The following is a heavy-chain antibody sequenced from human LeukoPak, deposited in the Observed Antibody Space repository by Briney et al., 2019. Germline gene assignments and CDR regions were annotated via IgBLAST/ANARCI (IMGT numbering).Heavy chain of an antibody. CDR2: MNPNSGNT. D-gene: IGHD2-2*01. J-gene: IGHJ6*02. V-gene: IGHV1-8*01. CDR1: GYTFTSYD. Sequence: ASVKVSCKASGYTFTSYDINWVRQATGQGLEWMGWMNPNSGNTGYAQKFQGRVTMTRNTSISTAYMELSSLRSEDTAVYYCARHCSSTSCPPTTVTTHKYYYYGMDVWGQGTTVTVSS. CDR3: ARHCSSTSCPPTTVTTHKYYYYGMDV.